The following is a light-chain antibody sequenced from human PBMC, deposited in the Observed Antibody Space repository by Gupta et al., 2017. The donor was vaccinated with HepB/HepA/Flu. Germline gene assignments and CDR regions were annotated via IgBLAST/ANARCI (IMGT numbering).Light chain of an antibody. V-gene: IGLV2-14*01. CDR1: SSDVGGYNY. CDR3: SSYTSSSTVV. CDR2: DVS. Sequence: ALTQPASVSGSPGQSITISCTGTSSDVGGYNYVSWYQQHPGKAPKLMIYDVSNRPSGVSNRFSGSKSGNTASLTISGLQAEDEADYYCSSYTSSSTVVFGGGTKLTVL. J-gene: IGLJ2*01.